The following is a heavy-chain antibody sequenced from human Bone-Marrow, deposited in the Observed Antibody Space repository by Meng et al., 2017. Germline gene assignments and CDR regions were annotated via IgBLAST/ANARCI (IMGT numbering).Heavy chain of an antibody. D-gene: IGHD3-16*02. J-gene: IGHJ4*02. CDR2: ISSGGSTI. V-gene: IGHV3-11*01. Sequence: GESLKISCAASGFTFSDYYMSWIRQAPGKGLEWVSYISSGGSTIYYADSVKGRFTISRDNAKNSLYLQMNSLRAEDTAVYYCARDSYDYVWGSYRYNYFDYWGQGTLVTVSS. CDR1: GFTFSDYY. CDR3: ARDSYDYVWGSYRYNYFDY.